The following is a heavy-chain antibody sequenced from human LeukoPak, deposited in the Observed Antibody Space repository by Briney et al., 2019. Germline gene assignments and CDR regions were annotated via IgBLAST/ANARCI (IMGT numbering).Heavy chain of an antibody. J-gene: IGHJ5*02. CDR3: ARGVYGGNWFDP. D-gene: IGHD4-23*01. Sequence: ASVKVSCKASGYTFTSYDINWVRQATGQGLEWMGWMNPNSGNTGYAQKFQGRVTMTRNTSISTAYMELSSLRSEDTAVYHCARGVYGGNWFDPWGQGTLVTVSS. CDR1: GYTFTSYD. CDR2: MNPNSGNT. V-gene: IGHV1-8*01.